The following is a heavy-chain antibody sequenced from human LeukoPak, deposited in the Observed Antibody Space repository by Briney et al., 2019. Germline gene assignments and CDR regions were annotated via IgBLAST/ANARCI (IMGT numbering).Heavy chain of an antibody. V-gene: IGHV3-21*01. Sequence: KPGGSLRLSCAASGFTFSDYTMNWVRQAPGKGLEWVSSISTSSDYIYYADSLKGRFTISRDNANNSPYLQMNSLRAEDTAVYYCARGAVGDTYFDYWGQGTLVTVSS. CDR1: GFTFSDYT. D-gene: IGHD4-17*01. CDR2: ISTSSDYI. CDR3: ARGAVGDTYFDY. J-gene: IGHJ4*02.